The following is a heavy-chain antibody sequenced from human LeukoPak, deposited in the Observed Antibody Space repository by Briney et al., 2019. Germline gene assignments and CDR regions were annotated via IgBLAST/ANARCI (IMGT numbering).Heavy chain of an antibody. V-gene: IGHV3-23*01. J-gene: IGHJ4*02. CDR2: ISGSGGST. Sequence: GGSLRLSCAASGFTFSSYAMSWVRQAPGKGLEWVSAISGSGGSTYYADSVKGRFTISRDNSKNTLYLQMSSLRAEDTAVYYSAKGPLKYFFDYWGQGTLVTVSS. CDR1: GFTFSSYA. CDR3: AKGPLKYFFDY.